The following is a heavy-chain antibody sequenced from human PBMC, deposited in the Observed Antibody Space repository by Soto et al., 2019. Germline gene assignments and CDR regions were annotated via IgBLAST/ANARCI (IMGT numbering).Heavy chain of an antibody. Sequence: QVQLVQSGAEVKKPGSSVKVSCKASGGTFSSYAISWVRQAPGQGLEWMGGIIPIFGTANYAQKVQGRVTMTADESTSTAYMELSSLRSEDTAVYYCAQRGYSGYDNYYYYYGMDVWGQGTTVTVSS. CDR2: IIPIFGTA. CDR1: GGTFSSYA. D-gene: IGHD5-12*01. J-gene: IGHJ6*02. CDR3: AQRGYSGYDNYYYYYGMDV. V-gene: IGHV1-69*01.